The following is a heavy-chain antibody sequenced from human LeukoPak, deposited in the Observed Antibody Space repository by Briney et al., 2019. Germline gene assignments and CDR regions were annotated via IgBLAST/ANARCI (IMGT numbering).Heavy chain of an antibody. V-gene: IGHV3-30*04. CDR3: ARDQDWNDRGGLDY. Sequence: GGSLRLSCAASGFTFSSYAMHWVRQAPGKGLEWVAVISYDGGNKYYADSVKGRFTISRDNSKNSLYLQMNSLRAEDTAVYYCARDQDWNDRGGLDYWGQGTLVIVSS. CDR1: GFTFSSYA. J-gene: IGHJ4*02. CDR2: ISYDGGNK. D-gene: IGHD1-1*01.